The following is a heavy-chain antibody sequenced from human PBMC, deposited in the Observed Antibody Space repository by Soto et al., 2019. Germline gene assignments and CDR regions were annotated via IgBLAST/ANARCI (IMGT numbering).Heavy chain of an antibody. V-gene: IGHV1-69*13. CDR3: AREASGYDF. D-gene: IGHD5-12*01. CDR1: GGTFSSFG. Sequence: SVEVSCRASGGTFSSFGISWVRQAPGQGLEWMGGIIPVFGRPNYAQRFRGRLTITADESTNTSYMELIDLTSEDTAVYYCAREASGYDFWGQGTQVTVSS. CDR2: IIPVFGRP. J-gene: IGHJ1*01.